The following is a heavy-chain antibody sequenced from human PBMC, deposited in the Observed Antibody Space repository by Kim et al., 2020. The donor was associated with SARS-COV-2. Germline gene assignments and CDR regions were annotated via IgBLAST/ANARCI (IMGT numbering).Heavy chain of an antibody. Sequence: GESLQISCKGSGYSFTSYWIGWVRQMPGKGLEWMGIIYPGDSDTRYSPSFQGQVTISAYKSISTAYLQWSSLKASDTAMYYCARHKGSDGGNSGMDVWGQGTTVTVSS. CDR1: GYSFTSYW. CDR3: ARHKGSDGGNSGMDV. J-gene: IGHJ6*02. V-gene: IGHV5-51*01. D-gene: IGHD2-15*01. CDR2: IYPGDSDT.